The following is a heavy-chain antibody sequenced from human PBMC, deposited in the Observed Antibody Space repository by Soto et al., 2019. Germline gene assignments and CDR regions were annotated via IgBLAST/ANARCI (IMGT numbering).Heavy chain of an antibody. CDR1: GFTFSSYG. CDR2: IWYDGSNK. J-gene: IGHJ4*02. CDR3: ARGIIDDGYNPYFDY. V-gene: IGHV3-33*01. D-gene: IGHD5-12*01. Sequence: QVQLVESGGGVVQPGRSLRLSCAASGFTFSSYGMHWVRQAQGKGLEWVAVIWYDGSNKYYADSVKGRFTISRDNSKNTLYLQMNSLRAEDTAVYYCARGIIDDGYNPYFDYWGQGTLVTVSS.